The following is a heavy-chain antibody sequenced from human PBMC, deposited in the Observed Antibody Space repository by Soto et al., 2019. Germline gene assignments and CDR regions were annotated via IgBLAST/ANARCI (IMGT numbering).Heavy chain of an antibody. CDR3: AKKVNSGSGSQYFDY. V-gene: IGHV3-30-3*02. CDR2: ISYDGNDK. Sequence: GGSLRLSCAASGFTFSNFAMHWVCQAPGKGLEWAAVISYDGNDKYHADSVKGRFTVSRDNSKNTLYVQMNSLRPEDTAIYYCAKKVNSGSGSQYFDYFGQGTLVTVSS. J-gene: IGHJ4*02. CDR1: GFTFSNFA. D-gene: IGHD3-10*01.